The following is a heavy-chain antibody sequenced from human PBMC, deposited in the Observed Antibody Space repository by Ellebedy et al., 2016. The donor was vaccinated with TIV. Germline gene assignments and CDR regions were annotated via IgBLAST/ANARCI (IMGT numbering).Heavy chain of an antibody. CDR1: GGSISPYY. CDR3: ARVPVLAGRCYYYYMDV. J-gene: IGHJ6*03. CDR2: IYHSGST. D-gene: IGHD3-3*01. Sequence: SETLSLXXTVSGGSISPYYWSWIRQPPGKELEWIGYIYHSGSTNYNPSLKSRVTMSVDTSKNQFSLRLSSVTAADTAVYYCARVPVLAGRCYYYYMDVWGKGITVTVSS. V-gene: IGHV4-59*13.